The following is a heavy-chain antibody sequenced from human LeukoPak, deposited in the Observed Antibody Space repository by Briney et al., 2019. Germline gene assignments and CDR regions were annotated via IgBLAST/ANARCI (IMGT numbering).Heavy chain of an antibody. V-gene: IGHV4-39*01. CDR3: ARRGGASAIVVVPAPRHYWFDP. CDR1: GGSISSSSYY. Sequence: SETLSLTCTVSGGSISSSSYYWGWIRQPPGKGLEWIGSIYYSGSTYYNPSLKSRVTISVDTSKNQFSLKLSSVTAADTAVYYCARRGGASAIVVVPAPRHYWFDPWGQGTLVTVSS. D-gene: IGHD2-2*01. CDR2: IYYSGST. J-gene: IGHJ5*02.